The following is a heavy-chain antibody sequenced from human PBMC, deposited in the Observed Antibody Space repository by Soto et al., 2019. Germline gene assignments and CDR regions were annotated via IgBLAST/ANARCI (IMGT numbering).Heavy chain of an antibody. Sequence: GSLRLSCAASGFTFSSYAMSWVRQAPGKGLEWVSAISGSGGSTYYADSVKGRFTISRDNSKNTLYLQMNSLRAEDTAVYYCAKDFRGRVYYYGMDVWGQGTTVTVSS. CDR2: ISGSGGST. J-gene: IGHJ6*02. CDR3: AKDFRGRVYYYGMDV. D-gene: IGHD5-12*01. CDR1: GFTFSSYA. V-gene: IGHV3-23*01.